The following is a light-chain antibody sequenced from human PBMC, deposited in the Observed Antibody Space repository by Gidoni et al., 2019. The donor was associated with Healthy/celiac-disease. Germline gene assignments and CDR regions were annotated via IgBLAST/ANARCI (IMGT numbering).Light chain of an antibody. CDR1: QSISSD. CDR3: QQRYSTLFT. Sequence: DIQMTQSPSSLSASVGDRVTITCRASQSISSDLNWYQQKPGKAPKLLIYAASSLQSGVPSRFSGSGSGTDFTLTISSLQPEEFATYYCQQRYSTLFTFGPGTKVDIK. V-gene: IGKV1-39*01. CDR2: AAS. J-gene: IGKJ3*01.